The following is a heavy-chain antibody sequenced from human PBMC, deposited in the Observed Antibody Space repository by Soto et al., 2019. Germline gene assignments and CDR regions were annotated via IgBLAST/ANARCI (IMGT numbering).Heavy chain of an antibody. V-gene: IGHV1-8*01. CDR3: ASDMSTP. CDR2: MNPNSGHT. D-gene: IGHD3-16*01. Sequence: QVQLVQSGAEVKKPGASVKVSCKASGYTFTSHDINWMRQTTGQGLEWMGWMNPNSGHTNYAQKFQGRVTMTRDTSINTAYMELTNLRSEDTAIYYCASDMSTPWGQGTLVTVSS. J-gene: IGHJ5*02. CDR1: GYTFTSHD.